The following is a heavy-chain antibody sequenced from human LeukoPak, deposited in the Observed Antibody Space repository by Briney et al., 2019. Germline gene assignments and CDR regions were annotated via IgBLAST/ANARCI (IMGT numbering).Heavy chain of an antibody. CDR3: ASVQVGYCSGGSCYSPWFDP. J-gene: IGHJ5*02. Sequence: GSSVKVSFKASGGTFSSYAISWVRQAPGQGLEWMGGIIPIFGTANYAQKFQGRVTITADESTSTAYMELSSLRSEDTAVYYCASVQVGYCSGGSCYSPWFDPWGQGTLVTVSS. V-gene: IGHV1-69*01. CDR1: GGTFSSYA. D-gene: IGHD2-15*01. CDR2: IIPIFGTA.